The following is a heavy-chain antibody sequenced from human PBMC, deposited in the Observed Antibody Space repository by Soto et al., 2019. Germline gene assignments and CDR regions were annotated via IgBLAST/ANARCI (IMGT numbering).Heavy chain of an antibody. CDR1: GYTFTTYA. J-gene: IGHJ3*02. V-gene: IGHV1-3*01. D-gene: IGHD6-13*01. CDR2: INAGNGKT. CDR3: ASCRSSWCAFDI. Sequence: GASVKVSCKASGYTFTTYAMYWVRQAPGQRLEWMGWINAGNGKTKYSQKFQGRVTIIRDTSASTAYMELSSLRSEDTAVYYCASCRSSWCAFDIWGQGTMVTVSS.